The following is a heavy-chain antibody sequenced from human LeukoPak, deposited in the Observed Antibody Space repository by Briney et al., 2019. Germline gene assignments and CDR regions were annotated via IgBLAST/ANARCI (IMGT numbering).Heavy chain of an antibody. Sequence: GGSLRLSCAASGFTFDDYAMHWVRQAPGKGLEWVSVIYSGGSTYYADSVKGRFTISRDNSKDTLYLQMNSLRAEDTAVYYCAREGDYDILTGYYKIDYWGQGTLVTVSS. J-gene: IGHJ4*02. V-gene: IGHV3-66*01. CDR1: GFTFDDYA. CDR3: AREGDYDILTGYYKIDY. D-gene: IGHD3-9*01. CDR2: IYSGGST.